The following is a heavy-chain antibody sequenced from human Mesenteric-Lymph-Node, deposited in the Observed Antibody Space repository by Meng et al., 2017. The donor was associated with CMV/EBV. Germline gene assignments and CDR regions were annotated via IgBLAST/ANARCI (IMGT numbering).Heavy chain of an antibody. CDR1: RSGSYD. CDR3: ARTGSPHAIAAASNLFDP. D-gene: IGHD6-13*01. J-gene: IGHJ5*02. V-gene: IGHV4-61*01. Sequence: RSGSYDWSWIRQPPGEGLEWSEYIYYRGGTNYNPSLKSRVTISVDTSKNQFSLKLSSVTAADTAVYYCARTGSPHAIAAASNLFDPWGQGTLVTVSS. CDR2: IYYRGGT.